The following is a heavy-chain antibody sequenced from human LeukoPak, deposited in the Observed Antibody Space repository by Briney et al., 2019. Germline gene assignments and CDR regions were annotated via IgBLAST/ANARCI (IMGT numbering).Heavy chain of an antibody. J-gene: IGHJ3*02. CDR1: GYTFTSYY. CDR3: ARPGYSGSYYHAFDI. CDR2: INPSGGST. Sequence: ASVKVSCKASGYTFTSYYMHWVRQAPGQGLEWMGIINPSGGSTSYAQKFQGRVTMTRDTSTSTVYMELSSLRSEDTAVYYCARPGYSGSYYHAFDIWAKGQWSPSLQ. D-gene: IGHD1-26*01. V-gene: IGHV1-46*01.